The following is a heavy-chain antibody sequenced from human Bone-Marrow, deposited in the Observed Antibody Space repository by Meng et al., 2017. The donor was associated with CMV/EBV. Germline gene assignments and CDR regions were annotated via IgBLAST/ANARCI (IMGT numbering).Heavy chain of an antibody. Sequence: SVKVSCKASGGTFSRYALSWVRQAPGQGLEWMGGIIPIFGTANYAQKFQGRVTITTDESTTTAYMELSSLRSEDTAVYYCARDSSGSYYRHDYWGQGTLVTVSS. J-gene: IGHJ4*02. CDR2: IIPIFGTA. D-gene: IGHD1-26*01. CDR3: ARDSSGSYYRHDY. V-gene: IGHV1-69*05. CDR1: GGTFSRYA.